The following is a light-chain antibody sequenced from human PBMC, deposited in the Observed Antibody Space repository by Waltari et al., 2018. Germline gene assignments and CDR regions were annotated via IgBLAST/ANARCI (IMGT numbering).Light chain of an antibody. V-gene: IGLV2-14*01. J-gene: IGLJ2*01. CDR3: SSYRSSSTPVV. CDR2: EVS. CDR1: SSDVGGYNY. Sequence: QSALTQPASVSGSPGQSITISCTGTSSDVGGYNYVYWYQQHPGKAPKLMIYEVSNRPSGVSNRFSGSKSGKTASLTISGLQAEDEADYYCSSYRSSSTPVVFGGGTKLTVL.